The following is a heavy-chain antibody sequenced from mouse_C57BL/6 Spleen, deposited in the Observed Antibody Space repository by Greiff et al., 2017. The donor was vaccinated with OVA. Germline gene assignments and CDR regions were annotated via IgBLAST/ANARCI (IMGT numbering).Heavy chain of an antibody. D-gene: IGHD3-2*02. J-gene: IGHJ2*01. CDR3: ARGTRAGAQAPYYFDY. V-gene: IGHV1-55*01. CDR1: GYTFTSYW. Sequence: QVQLQQSGAELVKPGASVKMSCKASGYTFTSYWITWVKQRPGQGLEWIGDIYPGSGSTNYNEKFKSKATLTVDTSSSTAYMQLSSLTSEDSAVYYCARGTRAGAQAPYYFDYWGQGTTLTVSS. CDR2: IYPGSGST.